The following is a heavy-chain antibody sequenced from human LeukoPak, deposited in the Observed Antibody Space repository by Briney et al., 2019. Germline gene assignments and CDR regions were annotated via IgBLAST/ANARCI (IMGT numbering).Heavy chain of an antibody. CDR1: GFTFSSYW. D-gene: IGHD6-6*01. V-gene: IGHV3-7*01. J-gene: IGHJ4*02. CDR2: IKQDGSEK. Sequence: GGSLRLSCAAPGFTFSSYWMSWVRQAPGKWLEWVANIKQDGSEKYYVDSVKGRFTISRDNAKNSLYLQMNSLRAEDTAVYYCARDEPSSSFDYWGQGTLVTVSS. CDR3: ARDEPSSSFDY.